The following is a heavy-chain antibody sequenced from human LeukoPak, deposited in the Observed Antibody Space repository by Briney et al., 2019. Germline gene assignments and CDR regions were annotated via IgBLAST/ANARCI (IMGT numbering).Heavy chain of an antibody. CDR3: ATGFGGWFNFDY. CDR2: IDSGGST. J-gene: IGHJ4*02. CDR1: GFSIRSNY. V-gene: IGHV3-53*01. Sequence: PGGSLRLSCAASGFSIRSNYMSWVRQAPGKGLEWVSVIDSGGSTYYADCVKGRLTISRDNSKNTVYLQMNTLRAEDAAVYYCATGFGGWFNFDYWGQGTLVTVSS. D-gene: IGHD6-19*01.